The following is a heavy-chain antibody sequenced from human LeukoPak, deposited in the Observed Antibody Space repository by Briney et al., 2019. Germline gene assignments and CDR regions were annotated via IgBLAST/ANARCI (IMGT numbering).Heavy chain of an antibody. CDR1: GFTFSNYA. D-gene: IGHD3-10*01. CDR2: ITLSGGTT. CDR3: ARDRVITPFFDF. V-gene: IGHV3-23*01. Sequence: GGSLRLSCAASGFTFSNYAMNWVRQAPGKGLEWVSTITLSGGTTYYADSVMGRFTISRDNSKNTLYLQMNSLRVEDTALYYCARDRVITPFFDFWGQGTLVTVSS. J-gene: IGHJ4*02.